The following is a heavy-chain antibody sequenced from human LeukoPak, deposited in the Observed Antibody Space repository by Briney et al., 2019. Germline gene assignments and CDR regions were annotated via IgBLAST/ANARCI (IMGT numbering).Heavy chain of an antibody. J-gene: IGHJ4*02. CDR3: ARVQRAGDYVYY. CDR1: GGTFSSYA. CDR2: IIPIFGTA. D-gene: IGHD5-18*01. Sequence: ASVKVSCKDSGGTFSSYAISWVRQAPGQGLEGMGRIIPIFGTANYAQKFQGRVTITTDESTSTDYMKLSSLRSEDTAVYYCARVQRAGDYVYYWGQGTLVTVSS. V-gene: IGHV1-69*05.